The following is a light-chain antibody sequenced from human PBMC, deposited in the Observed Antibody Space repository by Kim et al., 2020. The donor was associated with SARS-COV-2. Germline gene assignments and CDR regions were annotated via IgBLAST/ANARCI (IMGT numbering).Light chain of an antibody. Sequence: GPCIPISCPGTSSDVGSYNLVSWYQQHPGKAPKLMIYEGSKRPSGVSNRFSGSKSGNTASLTISGLQAEDEADYYCCSYAGSSTWVFGGGTQPTVL. CDR3: CSYAGSSTWV. CDR2: EGS. J-gene: IGLJ3*02. CDR1: SSDVGSYNL. V-gene: IGLV2-23*01.